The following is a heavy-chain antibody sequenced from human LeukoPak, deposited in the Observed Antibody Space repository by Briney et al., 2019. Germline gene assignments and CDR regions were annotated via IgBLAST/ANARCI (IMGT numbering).Heavy chain of an antibody. CDR1: GYTFTSYG. D-gene: IGHD3-22*01. J-gene: IGHJ5*02. Sequence: ASVKVSCKASGYTFTSYGISWVRQAPGQGLEWMGWISAYNGNTNYAQKLQGRVTMTTDTSTSTAYMELRRLRSDDTAVCYCASYLNYYDSSGYLPTYNWFDPWGQGTLVTVSS. CDR2: ISAYNGNT. V-gene: IGHV1-18*01. CDR3: ASYLNYYDSSGYLPTYNWFDP.